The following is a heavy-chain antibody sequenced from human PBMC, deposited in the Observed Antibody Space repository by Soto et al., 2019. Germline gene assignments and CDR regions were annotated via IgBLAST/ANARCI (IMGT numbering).Heavy chain of an antibody. Sequence: GGSLRLSCAASEFTGATDYMGWVRQAPGKGLDWVSVIYSGGTTNYGDSVKGRFTISRDRSKNTLYLQMNSLRVEDTAVYYCATMVTRAFDIWGPGTMVTVSS. J-gene: IGHJ3*02. V-gene: IGHV3-53*01. CDR1: EFTGATDY. CDR2: IYSGGTT. CDR3: ATMVTRAFDI. D-gene: IGHD2-8*01.